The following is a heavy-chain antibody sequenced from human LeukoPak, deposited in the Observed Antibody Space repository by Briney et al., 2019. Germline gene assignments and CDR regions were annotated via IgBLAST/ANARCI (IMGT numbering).Heavy chain of an antibody. D-gene: IGHD5-18*01. CDR3: AKERYSYGEINFDY. CDR1: GFTFSSYG. V-gene: IGHV3-30*18. CDR2: ISYDGSNK. Sequence: PGRSLRLSCAASGFTFSSYGMHWVRQAPGKGLEWVAVISYDGSNKYYADSVKGRFTISRDNSKNTLYLQMNSLRAEGTAVYYCAKERYSYGEINFDYWGQGTLVTVSS. J-gene: IGHJ4*02.